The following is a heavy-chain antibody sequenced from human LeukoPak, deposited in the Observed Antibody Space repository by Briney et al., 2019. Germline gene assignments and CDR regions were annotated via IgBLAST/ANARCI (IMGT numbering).Heavy chain of an antibody. CDR3: AFGTAGLFDY. CDR1: GLTVSSNN. J-gene: IGHJ4*02. Sequence: PGGSRKLSCAAPGLTVSSNNMSWVRQAPGKGLEWVSVIYSGGSTYYADSVKGRFTISRDNSKNTLYLQMNSLRAEDTAVYYCAFGTAGLFDYWGQGTLVTVSS. CDR2: IYSGGST. D-gene: IGHD1/OR15-1a*01. V-gene: IGHV3-53*01.